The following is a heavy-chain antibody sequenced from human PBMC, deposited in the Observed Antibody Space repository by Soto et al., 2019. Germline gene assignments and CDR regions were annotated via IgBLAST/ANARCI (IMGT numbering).Heavy chain of an antibody. Sequence: ASVKVSCATSVYTPTLYGISRVLQSPGPALEWLGWITADIGLTKYTPKVPSRVTVTFDTSTTTANMELSSLTPDDPAVYSCSRRSRGSTRDRGDDWGQGTLVTVSS. CDR2: ITADIGLT. V-gene: IGHV1-18*01. D-gene: IGHD2-21*01. CDR3: SRRSRGSTRDRGDD. J-gene: IGHJ4*02. CDR1: VYTPTLYG.